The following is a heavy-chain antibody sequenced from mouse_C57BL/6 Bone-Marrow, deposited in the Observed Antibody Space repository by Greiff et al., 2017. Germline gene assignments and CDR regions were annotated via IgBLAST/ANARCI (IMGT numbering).Heavy chain of an antibody. CDR3: ARQGVTRRGFAC. Sequence: EVQLVESGGDLVKPGGSLKLSCAASGFTFSSYGMSWVRQTPDKRLEWVATISSGGSYTYYPDSVKGRFTISRDNAKNTLYLQMSSLKSEDTAMYYCARQGVTRRGFACWGRGARVTVSA. CDR1: GFTFSSYG. CDR2: ISSGGSYT. V-gene: IGHV5-6*01. D-gene: IGHD2-2*01. J-gene: IGHJ3*01.